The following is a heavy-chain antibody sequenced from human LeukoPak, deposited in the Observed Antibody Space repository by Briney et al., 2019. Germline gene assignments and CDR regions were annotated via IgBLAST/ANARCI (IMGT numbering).Heavy chain of an antibody. CDR2: ISSSGSTI. J-gene: IGHJ6*02. CDR3: ARDHDFWSGYPTPYYYYYGMDV. Sequence: GGPLRLSCAASGFTFSDYYMSWTRQAPGKGLEWVSYISSSGSTIYYADSVKGRFTISRDNAKNSLYLQMNSLRAEDTAVYYCARDHDFWSGYPTPYYYYYGMDVWGQGTTVTVSS. CDR1: GFTFSDYY. D-gene: IGHD3-3*01. V-gene: IGHV3-11*01.